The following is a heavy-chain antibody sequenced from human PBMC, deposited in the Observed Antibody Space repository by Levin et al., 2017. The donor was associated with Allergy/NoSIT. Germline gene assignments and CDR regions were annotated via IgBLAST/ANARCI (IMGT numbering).Heavy chain of an antibody. CDR1: GGSIRSYY. Sequence: SETLSLTCTVSGGSIRSYYWSWIRQPPGKGLEWIGYIYYSGSTNYNPSLKSRVTISVDTSKNQFSLKLRSVTAADTAVYYCARDREGEAAGTSIYYYYMDGWGKGTTVTVSS. D-gene: IGHD6-13*01. J-gene: IGHJ6*03. CDR2: IYYSGST. V-gene: IGHV4-59*01. CDR3: ARDREGEAAGTSIYYYYMDG.